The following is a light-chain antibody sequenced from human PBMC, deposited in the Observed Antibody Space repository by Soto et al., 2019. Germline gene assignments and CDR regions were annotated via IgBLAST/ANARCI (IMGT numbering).Light chain of an antibody. CDR2: EVS. J-gene: IGLJ1*01. CDR3: SSYTSSSTL. Sequence: QSALTQPASVSGSPGQSITISCTGTSSDVGSYNYVSWYQQHPGKAPKLMIYEVSDRPSGISSRFSGSKSGNTASLTISGLQTEDEADYYCSSYTSSSTLFGTGPQLTVL. CDR1: SSDVGSYNY. V-gene: IGLV2-14*01.